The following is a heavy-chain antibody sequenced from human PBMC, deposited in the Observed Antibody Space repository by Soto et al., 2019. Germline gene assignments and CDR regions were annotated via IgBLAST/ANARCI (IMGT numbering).Heavy chain of an antibody. CDR3: ARDRVAGIWGDAFDI. V-gene: IGHV1-18*04. CDR2: INPYNANT. D-gene: IGHD3-16*01. J-gene: IGHJ3*02. CDR1: GYTFTNHG. Sequence: QVQLVQSGTEVKKPGASVKVSCKTSGYTFTNHGINWVRQAPGQGLEWMGWINPYNANTNYAQKLQGRVSMTTDPSTTPAYMDLRSLTSDDTAVYYGARDRVAGIWGDAFDIWGQGTVVTVSS.